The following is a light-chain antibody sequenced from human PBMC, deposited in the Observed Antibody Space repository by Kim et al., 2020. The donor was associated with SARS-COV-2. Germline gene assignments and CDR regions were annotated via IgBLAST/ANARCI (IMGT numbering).Light chain of an antibody. CDR2: AAA. Sequence: ASEGDRVPITCRASQGISTYLAWYQQKPGRVPKLLIYAAATLQSGVPSRFSGSGSGTDFTLTISSLQPADVATYYCQKYNSAPQTFGQGTKVEIK. J-gene: IGKJ1*01. CDR3: QKYNSAPQT. CDR1: QGISTY. V-gene: IGKV1-27*01.